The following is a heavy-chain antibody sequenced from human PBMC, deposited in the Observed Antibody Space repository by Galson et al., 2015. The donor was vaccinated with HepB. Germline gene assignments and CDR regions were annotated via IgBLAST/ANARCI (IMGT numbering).Heavy chain of an antibody. CDR2: ISAYNGNT. D-gene: IGHD3-10*01. CDR1: GYTFTSYG. V-gene: IGHV1-18*01. CDR3: AVLWFREFNRGWFDP. J-gene: IGHJ5*02. Sequence: SVKVSCKASGYTFTSYGISWVRQAPGQGLEWMGWISAYNGNTNYAQKLQGRVTMTTDTSTSTAYMELRSLRSDDTAVYYCAVLWFREFNRGWFDPWGQGTLVTVSS.